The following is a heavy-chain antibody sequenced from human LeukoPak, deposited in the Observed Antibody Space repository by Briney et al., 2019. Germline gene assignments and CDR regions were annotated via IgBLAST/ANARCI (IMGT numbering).Heavy chain of an antibody. Sequence: SQTLSLTCAVSGGSISSGGYSWSWIRQPPGKGLEWIGYIYHSGSTYYNPSLKSRLTISLDTSKNQFSLNLSSVTAADTAVYYCARVIGAAPYYFDYWGQGTLVTVSS. CDR3: ARVIGAAPYYFDY. J-gene: IGHJ4*02. CDR2: IYHSGST. CDR1: GGSISSGGYS. V-gene: IGHV4-30-2*01. D-gene: IGHD2/OR15-2a*01.